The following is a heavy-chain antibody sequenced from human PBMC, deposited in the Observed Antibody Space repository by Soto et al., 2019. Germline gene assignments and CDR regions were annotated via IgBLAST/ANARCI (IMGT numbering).Heavy chain of an antibody. V-gene: IGHV3-66*04. Sequence: GGSLRLSCAASGFTVSSSYMSWVRQAPGKGLEWVSVIYSGGSTYYADSVKGRFTISRDNSKKTLYLQMNNLRPEDSAVYYCAKPRSSLEWPPFDSWGHGTLVTVSS. CDR3: AKPRSSLEWPPFDS. CDR2: IYSGGST. D-gene: IGHD3-3*01. J-gene: IGHJ5*01. CDR1: GFTVSSSY.